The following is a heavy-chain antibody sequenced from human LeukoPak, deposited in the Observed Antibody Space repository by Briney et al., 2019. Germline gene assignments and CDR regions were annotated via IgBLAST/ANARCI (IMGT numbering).Heavy chain of an antibody. Sequence: SVKVSCKASGGTFSSYAISWVRQAPGQGLEWMGGIIPIFGTANYAQKFQGRVTITADESTSTAYMELSSLRSEDTAVYYCARGGDPGDWFDPWGQGTLVTVSS. CDR1: GGTFSSYA. D-gene: IGHD7-27*01. J-gene: IGHJ5*02. CDR3: ARGGDPGDWFDP. V-gene: IGHV1-69*13. CDR2: IIPIFGTA.